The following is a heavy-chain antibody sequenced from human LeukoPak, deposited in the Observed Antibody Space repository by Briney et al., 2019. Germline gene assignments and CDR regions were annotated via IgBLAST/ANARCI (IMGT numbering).Heavy chain of an antibody. D-gene: IGHD4-17*01. V-gene: IGHV3-23*01. CDR3: ANEIRPNDY. CDR1: GFTFSSYG. CDR2: ISISGSKT. J-gene: IGHJ4*02. Sequence: PGRSLRLSCAASGFTFSSYGMHWVRQAPGKGLEWVSAISISGSKTYYADSVKGRFTISRDNSKNTLYLQMNSLRAEDTAVYYCANEIRPNDYWGQGTQVTVSS.